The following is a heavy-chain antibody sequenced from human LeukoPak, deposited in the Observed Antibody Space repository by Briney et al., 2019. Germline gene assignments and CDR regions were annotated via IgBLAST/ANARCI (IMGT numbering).Heavy chain of an antibody. D-gene: IGHD1-14*01. Sequence: ASVKVSCKTSGYTFSSYGMGWVRQAPGQGLDLMGWISAYTGNTSYAHKFQGRVLMTTDRSTNSASLELRSLRSDDTAVYYCARLGPDISEHFDHWGQGTLVTVSS. CDR3: ARLGPDISEHFDH. CDR2: ISAYTGNT. V-gene: IGHV1-18*01. J-gene: IGHJ4*02. CDR1: GYTFSSYG.